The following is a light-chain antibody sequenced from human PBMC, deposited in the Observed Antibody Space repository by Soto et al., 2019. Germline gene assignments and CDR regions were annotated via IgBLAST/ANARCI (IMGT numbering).Light chain of an antibody. CDR3: QQYYSYPDT. CDR1: QGISSY. Sequence: AIRMTQSPSSFSASTGDRVTITCRASQGISSYLAWYQQKPGKAPKLLIYAASTLQSGVPSRFSGSGSGTDFTLTISSLQSEDFATYYCQQYYSYPDTFVQGTRLEIK. J-gene: IGKJ5*01. CDR2: AAS. V-gene: IGKV1-8*01.